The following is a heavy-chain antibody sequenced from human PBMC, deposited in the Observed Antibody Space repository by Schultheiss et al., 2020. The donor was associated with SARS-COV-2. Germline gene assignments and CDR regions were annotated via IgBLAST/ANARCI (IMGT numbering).Heavy chain of an antibody. CDR1: GFTFSSYA. CDR3: ARAEQWLAPDY. CDR2: ISGGADTT. D-gene: IGHD6-19*01. Sequence: GGSLRLSCAASGFTFSSYAMNWVRQVPGKGLEWVSSISGGADTTHYADSVKGRFTISRDNAKNSLYLQMNSLRAEDTAVYYCARAEQWLAPDYWGQGTPVTVAS. J-gene: IGHJ4*02. V-gene: IGHV3-23*01.